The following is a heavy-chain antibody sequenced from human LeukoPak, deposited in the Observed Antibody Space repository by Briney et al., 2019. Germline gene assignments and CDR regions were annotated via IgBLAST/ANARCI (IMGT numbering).Heavy chain of an antibody. CDR1: GFTFSSYS. CDR3: ARERGDGTLDY. D-gene: IGHD3-16*01. V-gene: IGHV3-48*04. CDR2: ISGSSSTV. Sequence: GGSLRLSCAASGFTFSSYSMSWVRQAPGKGLEWVSYISGSSSTVSYADFVKGRFTISRDNAKNSLYLQMNSLRAEDTAVYYCARERGDGTLDYWGQGTLVTVSS. J-gene: IGHJ4*02.